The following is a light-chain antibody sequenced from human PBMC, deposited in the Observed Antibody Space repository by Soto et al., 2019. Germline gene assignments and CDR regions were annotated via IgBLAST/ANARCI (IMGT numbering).Light chain of an antibody. J-gene: IGKJ1*01. CDR1: QSTNID. V-gene: IGKV3-15*01. Sequence: SPDGRRILHGARATLPCRAAKQSTNIDLAWYQQKPGQAPRLLIYGASTRATGVTGRFSGRGAGADLTLTICSLQSEDSALYYCPQYRSLPGTFGQGTKVDIK. CDR3: PQYRSLPGT. CDR2: GAS.